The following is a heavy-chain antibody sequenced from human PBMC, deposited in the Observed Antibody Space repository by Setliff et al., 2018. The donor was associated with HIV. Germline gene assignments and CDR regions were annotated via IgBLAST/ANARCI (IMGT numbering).Heavy chain of an antibody. CDR3: ARVSCSSWYSIPRYYYYYMDV. D-gene: IGHD6-13*01. Sequence: SETLSLTCAVYGGSFSGYCWSWIRQPTGKGLEWIGEIQHSGRINYNPSLRSRVTTSVDTSKNQFSLRLRSVTAADTAVYYCARVSCSSWYSIPRYYYYYMDVWGKGTTVTVSS. J-gene: IGHJ6*03. CDR2: IQHSGRI. V-gene: IGHV4-34*01. CDR1: GGSFSGYC.